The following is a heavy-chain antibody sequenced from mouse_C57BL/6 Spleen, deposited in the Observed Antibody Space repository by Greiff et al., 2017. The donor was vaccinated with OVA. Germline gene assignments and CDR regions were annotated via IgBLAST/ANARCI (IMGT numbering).Heavy chain of an antibody. V-gene: IGHV6-3*01. CDR3: TRQLRLRGFAY. J-gene: IGHJ3*01. D-gene: IGHD3-2*02. Sequence: EVKLVESGGGLVQPGGSMKLSCVASGFTFSNYWMNWVRQSPEKGLEWVAQIRLKSDNYATHYAESVKGRFTISRDDSKSSVYLQMNNLRAEDTGIYYCTRQLRLRGFAYWGQGTLVTVSA. CDR1: GFTFSNYW. CDR2: IRLKSDNYAT.